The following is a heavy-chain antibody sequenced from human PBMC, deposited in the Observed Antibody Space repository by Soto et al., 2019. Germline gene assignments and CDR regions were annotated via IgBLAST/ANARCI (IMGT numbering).Heavy chain of an antibody. Sequence: EGSLRLSCAASGFTFSSYGMHWVRQAPGKGLEWVAVISYDGSNKYYADSVKGRFTISRDNSKNTLYLQMNSLRAEDTAVYYCAKAPAAYWGQGTLVTVSS. CDR2: ISYDGSNK. V-gene: IGHV3-30*18. CDR1: GFTFSSYG. CDR3: AKAPAAY. J-gene: IGHJ4*02. D-gene: IGHD2-15*01.